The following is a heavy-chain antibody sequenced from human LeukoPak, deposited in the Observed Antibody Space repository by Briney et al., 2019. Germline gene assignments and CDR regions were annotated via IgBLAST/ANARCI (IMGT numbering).Heavy chain of an antibody. J-gene: IGHJ5*02. V-gene: IGHV4-39*01. CDR1: DGSISSSGHS. D-gene: IGHD6-13*01. CDR2: NYYTRTT. CDR3: AQSLGSSDWMGNWFDR. Sequence: SETLSLTCTVSDGSISSSGHSWGCLRQPPWKGLECTGTNYYTRTTYYNPSHDSRVIISVDTPNHQFSLRLCSLTAADTAAYYCAQSLGSSDWMGNWFDRWGQGMLVTVSS.